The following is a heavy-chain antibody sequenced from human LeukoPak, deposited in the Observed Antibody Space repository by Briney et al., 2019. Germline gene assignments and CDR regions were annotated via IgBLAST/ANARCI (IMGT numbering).Heavy chain of an antibody. CDR2: IYHSGST. V-gene: IGHV4-38-2*02. Sequence: ASETLSLTCTVSGYSISSGYYWGWIRQPPGKGLEWIGSIYHSGSTYYNPSLKSRVTMSGDTSKNQFSLKLSSVTAADTAVYYCARDSYDSSGYYAFDIWGQGTMVTVSS. J-gene: IGHJ3*02. CDR3: ARDSYDSSGYYAFDI. CDR1: GYSISSGYY. D-gene: IGHD3-22*01.